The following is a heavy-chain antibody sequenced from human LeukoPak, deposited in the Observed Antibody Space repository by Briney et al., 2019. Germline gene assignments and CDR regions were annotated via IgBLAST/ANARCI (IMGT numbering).Heavy chain of an antibody. D-gene: IGHD2/OR15-2a*01. Sequence: GGSLRLSCAASGYTFSSYSMKWVRQAPGKGLEWVSSISSSSSYIYYADSVKGRFTISRDNAKNSLYLQMNSLRAEDTAVYYCARDRYLPNFDYWGQGTLVTVSS. J-gene: IGHJ4*02. CDR2: ISSSSSYI. CDR1: GYTFSSYS. V-gene: IGHV3-21*01. CDR3: ARDRYLPNFDY.